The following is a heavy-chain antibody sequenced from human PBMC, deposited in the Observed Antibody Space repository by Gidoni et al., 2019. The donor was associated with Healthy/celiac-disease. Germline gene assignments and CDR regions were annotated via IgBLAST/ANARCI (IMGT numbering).Heavy chain of an antibody. CDR3: ARGAAGTDY. CDR2: KNPNNGNT. D-gene: IGHD6-19*01. V-gene: IGHV1-8*01. Sequence: QVQLVQSGAEVKKPGASVKVSCKASGYTFTGYDINWVRQAAGQGLEWVGWKNPNNGNTGYAQKFQGRVTMTRKTSISTAYMELSSLRSEDTAVYYCARGAAGTDYWGQGTLVTVSS. J-gene: IGHJ4*02. CDR1: GYTFTGYD.